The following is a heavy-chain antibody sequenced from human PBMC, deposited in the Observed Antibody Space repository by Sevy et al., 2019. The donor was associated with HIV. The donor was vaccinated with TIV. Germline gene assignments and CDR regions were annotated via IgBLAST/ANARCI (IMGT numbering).Heavy chain of an antibody. J-gene: IGHJ6*02. D-gene: IGHD3-22*01. CDR3: ARDRDYDSSGYYYRDYGMDV. CDR1: GGSISSYY. V-gene: IGHV4-59*01. Sequence: SETLSLTCTVSGGSISSYYWSWIRQPPGKGLEWIGYIYFSGSTNYDPSPKSRVTISVDTSKNQFSLKLSSVTAADTAVYYCARDRDYDSSGYYYRDYGMDVWGQGTTVTVSS. CDR2: IYFSGST.